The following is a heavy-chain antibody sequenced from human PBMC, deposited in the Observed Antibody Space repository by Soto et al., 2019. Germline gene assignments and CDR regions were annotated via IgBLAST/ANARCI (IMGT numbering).Heavy chain of an antibody. CDR2: MNPNSGNT. D-gene: IGHD4-4*01. CDR3: ARGSVYSNYGRGYYYYYMDV. J-gene: IGHJ6*03. CDR1: GYTFTSYD. V-gene: IGHV1-8*01. Sequence: QVQLVQSGAEVKKPGASVKVSCKASGYTFTSYDINWVRQATGQGLEWMGWMNPNSGNTGYAQKFQGRVTMTRNTSIRTAYMELSSLRSEDTAVYYCARGSVYSNYGRGYYYYYMDVWGKGTTVTVSS.